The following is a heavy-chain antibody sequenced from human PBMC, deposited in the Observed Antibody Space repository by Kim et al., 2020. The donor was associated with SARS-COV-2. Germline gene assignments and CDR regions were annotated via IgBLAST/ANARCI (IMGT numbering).Heavy chain of an antibody. Sequence: ASVKVSCKVSRYTLTELSMHWVRQAPGKGLEWMGGFDPEDGETIYAQKFQGRVTMTEDTSTDTAYMELSSLRSEDTAVYYCATDPGGYTIFGVVIQVGYYYGMDVWGQGTTVTVSS. V-gene: IGHV1-24*01. D-gene: IGHD3-3*01. CDR3: ATDPGGYTIFGVVIQVGYYYGMDV. CDR1: RYTLTELS. J-gene: IGHJ6*02. CDR2: FDPEDGET.